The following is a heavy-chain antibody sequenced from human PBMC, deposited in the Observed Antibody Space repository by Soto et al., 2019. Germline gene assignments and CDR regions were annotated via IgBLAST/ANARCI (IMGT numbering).Heavy chain of an antibody. Sequence: QVQLVQSGAEMRKPGSSVKVSCKSSVGTFSNYAISWVRQASGQGLEWLGGVIPAFNSAQYAPKFQGRVAIPADTATSTAYMELSSLTSEDTAVYYCGRRANRGMDVWGQGTTVIVSS. CDR2: VIPAFNSA. J-gene: IGHJ6*02. CDR3: GRRANRGMDV. CDR1: VGTFSNYA. D-gene: IGHD2-8*01. V-gene: IGHV1-69*06.